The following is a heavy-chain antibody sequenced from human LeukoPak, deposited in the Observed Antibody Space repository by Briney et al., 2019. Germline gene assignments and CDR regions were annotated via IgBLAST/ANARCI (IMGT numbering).Heavy chain of an antibody. V-gene: IGHV3-74*01. CDR3: ATKQWLAPPPDS. CDR2: FNTDGTVT. D-gene: IGHD6-19*01. J-gene: IGHJ4*02. CDR1: RFTLSKYW. Sequence: GGSLRLSCAASRFTLSKYWMLSVPEAPGPGMGSVSRFNTDGTVTTYADSVKGRFTVSRDNADNKMFLQMNSVRDEDTAVYYCATKQWLAPPPDSWGQGTPVTVSS.